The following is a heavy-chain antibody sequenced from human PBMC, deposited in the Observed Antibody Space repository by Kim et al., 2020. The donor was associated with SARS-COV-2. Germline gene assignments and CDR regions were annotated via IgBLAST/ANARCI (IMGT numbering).Heavy chain of an antibody. J-gene: IGHJ4*02. V-gene: IGHV1-18*01. Sequence: NYAQKLQGRVTMTTDTSTSTAYMELRSLRSDDTAVYYCARFMVRGAYFDYWGQGTLVTVSS. D-gene: IGHD3-10*01. CDR3: ARFMVRGAYFDY.